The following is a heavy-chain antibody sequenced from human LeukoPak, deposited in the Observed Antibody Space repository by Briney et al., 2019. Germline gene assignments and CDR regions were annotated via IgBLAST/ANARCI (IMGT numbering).Heavy chain of an antibody. CDR2: INWNGGST. J-gene: IGHJ4*02. CDR3: ARVYYYDSSGYYDY. D-gene: IGHD3-22*01. CDR1: GFTFDDYG. V-gene: IGHV3-20*01. Sequence: GGSLRLSCAASGFTFDDYGMSWVRQAPGKGLEWVSGINWNGGSTGYADSVKGRFTISRDNAKNSLHLQMNSLRAEDTALYHCARVYYYDSSGYYDYWGQGTLVTVSS.